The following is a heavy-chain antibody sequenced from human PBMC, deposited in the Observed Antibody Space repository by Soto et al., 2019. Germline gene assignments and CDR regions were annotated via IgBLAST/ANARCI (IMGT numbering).Heavy chain of an antibody. Sequence: SVKVSCKVSGYTLTELSIHWVRQAPGKGLEWMGGFDPEDGETIYAQKFQGRVTMTEDTSTDTAYMDLSSLRSEDTAVYYCASPLPVEPGNYYFYGVDVWGQGTTVTVSS. D-gene: IGHD1-1*01. CDR3: ASPLPVEPGNYYFYGVDV. V-gene: IGHV1-24*01. CDR1: GYTLTELS. CDR2: FDPEDGET. J-gene: IGHJ6*02.